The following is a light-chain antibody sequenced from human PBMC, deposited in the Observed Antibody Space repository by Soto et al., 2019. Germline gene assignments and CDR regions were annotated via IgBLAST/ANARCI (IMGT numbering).Light chain of an antibody. Sequence: QSVLTQPASVSGSPGQSITISCTGTSSDVGGYNYVSWYQQHPGKAPKLMIYDVSNRHSGVSNRFSGSKSGNTASLTISWLQAVQEADYYCSSYTSSSTRDVVFGGGTQLTVL. V-gene: IGLV2-14*01. CDR3: SSYTSSSTRDVV. CDR1: SSDVGGYNY. CDR2: DVS. J-gene: IGLJ2*01.